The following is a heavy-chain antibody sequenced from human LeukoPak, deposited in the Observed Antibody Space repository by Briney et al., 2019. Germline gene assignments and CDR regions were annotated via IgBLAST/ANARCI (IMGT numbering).Heavy chain of an antibody. CDR2: IYYSGST. V-gene: IGHV4-59*11. D-gene: IGHD2-2*01. J-gene: IGHJ3*02. CDR3: ARTSVPAQRGLGVFDI. CDR1: GGSISRHY. Sequence: SETLSLTCTVSGGSISRHYWSWIRQPPGKGLEWIGYIYYSGSTNHNPSHKSRVTISVDTSKKQFSLKLSSVTAADTAVYYCARTSVPAQRGLGVFDIWGQGTMVIVSS.